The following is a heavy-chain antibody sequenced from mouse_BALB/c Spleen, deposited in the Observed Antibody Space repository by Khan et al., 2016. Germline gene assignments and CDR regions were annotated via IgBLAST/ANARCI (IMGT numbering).Heavy chain of an antibody. V-gene: IGHV1S29*02. D-gene: IGHD4-1*01. J-gene: IGHJ3*01. CDR2: IYPYNGGT. Sequence: VQLKQSGPELVKPGASVKISCKASGYTFADYNMHWVKQSHGKSLEWIGYIYPYNGGTGYNQRFKSKATLTVDNSSRTAYMELRSLTSDDSAVXYCAREDWDAWFAYWGQGTLVTVSA. CDR1: GYTFADYN. CDR3: AREDWDAWFAY.